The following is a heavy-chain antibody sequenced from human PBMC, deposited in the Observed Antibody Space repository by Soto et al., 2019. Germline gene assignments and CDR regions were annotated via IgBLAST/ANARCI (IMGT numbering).Heavy chain of an antibody. D-gene: IGHD1-1*01. J-gene: IGHJ5*02. Sequence: QVQLQESRPGLVKPSETLSLTCTVSGASISGFYWSWIRKSAGKGLEWIGRIYATGTTDYNPSLKSRVMMSVDTSKKQFSLKLRSVTAADTAVYYCVRDGTKTLRDWFDPWGQGISVTVSS. CDR1: GASISGFY. CDR3: VRDGTKTLRDWFDP. V-gene: IGHV4-4*07. CDR2: IYATGTT.